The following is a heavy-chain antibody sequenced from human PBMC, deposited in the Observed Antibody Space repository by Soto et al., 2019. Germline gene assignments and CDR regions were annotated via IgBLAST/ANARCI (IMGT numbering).Heavy chain of an antibody. V-gene: IGHV3-13*01. J-gene: IGHJ6*03. CDR1: GFTFSSYD. CDR3: ARSPGHDYSNLDYYYYMDV. Sequence: GGSLRLSCAASGFTFSSYDMHWVRQATGKGLEWVSAIGTAGDTYYPGSVKGRFTISRENAKNSLYLQMNSLRAGDTAVYYCARSPGHDYSNLDYYYYMDVWGKGTTVTVSS. CDR2: IGTAGDT. D-gene: IGHD4-4*01.